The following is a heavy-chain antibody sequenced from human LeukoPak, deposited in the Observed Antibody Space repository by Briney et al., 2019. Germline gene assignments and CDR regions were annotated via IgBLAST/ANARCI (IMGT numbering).Heavy chain of an antibody. V-gene: IGHV4-61*02. CDR3: AREPEPDDDSRGYSDY. Sequence: TSSETLSLTCTVSGGSISSGSYYWSWSRQPAGKGLEWIGRIYTSGSTNYNPSLKSRVTMSVDTSKNQFSLKLSSVTAVDTAVYYCAREPEPDDDSRGYSDYWGQGTLVTVSS. J-gene: IGHJ4*02. CDR2: IYTSGST. CDR1: GGSISSGSYY. D-gene: IGHD3-22*01.